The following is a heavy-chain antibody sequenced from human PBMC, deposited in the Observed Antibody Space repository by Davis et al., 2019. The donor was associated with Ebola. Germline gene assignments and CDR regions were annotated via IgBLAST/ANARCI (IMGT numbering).Heavy chain of an antibody. V-gene: IGHV4-61*08. Sequence: PGGSLRLSCTVSGGSISSGGYYWSWIRQPPGKGLEWIGYIYYSGSTNYNPSLKSRVTISVDTSKNQFSLKLSSVTAADTAVYYCARIENSSGRYDSVAFDIWGQGTMVTVSS. CDR3: ARIENSSGRYDSVAFDI. J-gene: IGHJ3*02. CDR1: GGSISSGGYY. D-gene: IGHD3-22*01. CDR2: IYYSGST.